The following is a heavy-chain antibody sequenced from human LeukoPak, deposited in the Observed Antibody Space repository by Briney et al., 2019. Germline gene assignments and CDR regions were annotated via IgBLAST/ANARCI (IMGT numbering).Heavy chain of an antibody. J-gene: IGHJ4*02. CDR3: ARSILRYYYNASGYYPYYFDY. CDR2: IYYSGST. D-gene: IGHD3-22*01. V-gene: IGHV4-59*12. CDR1: GGSISSYY. Sequence: PSETLSLTCTVSGGSISSYYWSWIRQPPGKGLEWIGYIYYSGSTNYNPSLKSRVTISVDTSKNQFSLALRSVTAADTAVYYCARSILRYYYNASGYYPYYFDYWGQGTLVTVSS.